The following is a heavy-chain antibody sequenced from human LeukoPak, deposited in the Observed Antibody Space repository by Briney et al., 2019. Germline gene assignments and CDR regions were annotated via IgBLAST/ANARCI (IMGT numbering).Heavy chain of an antibody. V-gene: IGHV1-46*01. CDR1: GYTFTSYY. Sequence: GASVKVSCKASGYTFTSYYMHWVRQAPGQGLEWMGIINPSGGSTSYAQKFQGRVTITADESTNTAYMELSSLRSEDTAVYYCARCRGMVTMFDPWGQGTLVTVSS. CDR3: ARCRGMVTMFDP. J-gene: IGHJ5*02. D-gene: IGHD5-24*01. CDR2: INPSGGST.